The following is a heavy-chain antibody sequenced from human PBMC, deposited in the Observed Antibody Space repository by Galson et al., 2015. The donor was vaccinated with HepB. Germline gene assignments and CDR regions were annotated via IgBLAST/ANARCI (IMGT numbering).Heavy chain of an antibody. J-gene: IGHJ5*02. Sequence: SLRLSCAASGFTFSNYAMSGVRQAPGKGLEWVSVISGSGDDTHYTDSVKGRFIISRDNSKNTLNLQMDSLRAEDTAVYYCARGRQLDPWGQGTLVTVSS. CDR1: GFTFSNYA. CDR2: ISGSGDDT. D-gene: IGHD3-16*01. CDR3: ARGRQLDP. V-gene: IGHV3-23*01.